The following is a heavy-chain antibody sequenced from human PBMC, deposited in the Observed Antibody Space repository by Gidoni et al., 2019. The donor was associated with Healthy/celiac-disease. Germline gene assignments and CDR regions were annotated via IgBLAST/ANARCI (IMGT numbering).Heavy chain of an antibody. J-gene: IGHJ3*02. CDR1: GFTFSSYG. D-gene: IGHD3-10*01. V-gene: IGHV3-30*18. CDR3: ANLRFGELLEDDAFDI. Sequence: QVQLVESGGGVVQPGRSLRLSCAASGFTFSSYGMHWVRQAPGKGLEWVAVISYDGSNKYYADSVKGRFTISRDNSKNTRYLQMNSLRAEDTAVYYCANLRFGELLEDDAFDIWGQGTMVTVSS. CDR2: ISYDGSNK.